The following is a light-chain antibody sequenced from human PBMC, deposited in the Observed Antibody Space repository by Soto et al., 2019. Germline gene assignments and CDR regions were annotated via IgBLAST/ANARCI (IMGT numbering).Light chain of an antibody. V-gene: IGKV1-5*03. Sequence: DIQMTQSPSTLSASVGDRVTITCRASQSISSWLAWYQQKPGKAPKILIYKVSNLESVVPSRFSGSGSCTEFTLTNSSLQSDYFANYYCQQYNSYPVTFGQGTKLEIK. CDR1: QSISSW. CDR3: QQYNSYPVT. CDR2: KVS. J-gene: IGKJ2*01.